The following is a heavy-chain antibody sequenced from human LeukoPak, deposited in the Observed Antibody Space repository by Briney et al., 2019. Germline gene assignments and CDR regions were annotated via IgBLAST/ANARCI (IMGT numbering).Heavy chain of an antibody. CDR3: ARSVPGGSGWMGSIEY. J-gene: IGHJ4*02. V-gene: IGHV3-13*01. Sequence: GGSLRLSCAASGFTFSRYDMHWVRHSTEKGLEWVSGIGTAGDTFYLGSVKGRFSISRENAKNSLYLQMNSLRVGDTAVYYCARSVPGGSGWMGSIEYWGQGTLVTVPS. D-gene: IGHD6-19*01. CDR1: GFTFSRYD. CDR2: IGTAGDT.